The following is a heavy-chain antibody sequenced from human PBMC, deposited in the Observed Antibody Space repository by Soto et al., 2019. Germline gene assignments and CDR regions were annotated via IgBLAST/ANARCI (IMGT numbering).Heavy chain of an antibody. V-gene: IGHV3-30-3*01. D-gene: IGHD2-15*01. CDR2: ISYDGSNK. CDR3: ARDPYCSGGSCYYFDY. CDR1: GFTFSSYA. Sequence: GGSLRLSCAASGFTFSSYAMHWVRQAPGKGLEWVAVISYDGSNKYYADSVKGRFTISRDNSKNTLYLQMNSLRAEDTAVYYCARDPYCSGGSCYYFDYCGQGPLVTVSS. J-gene: IGHJ4*02.